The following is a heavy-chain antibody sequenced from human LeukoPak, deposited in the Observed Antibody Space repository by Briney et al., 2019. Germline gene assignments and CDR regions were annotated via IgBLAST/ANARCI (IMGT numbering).Heavy chain of an antibody. CDR1: GYTLTELS. CDR2: FDPEDGET. Sequence: GASVKVSCKVSGYTLTELSTHWVRQAPGKGLEWMGGFDPEDGETIYAQKFQGRVTMTEDTSTDTAYMELSSLRSEDTAVYYCATDFAHGYYYGSGSQYGMDVWGQGTTVTVSS. V-gene: IGHV1-24*01. CDR3: ATDFAHGYYYGSGSQYGMDV. J-gene: IGHJ6*02. D-gene: IGHD3-10*01.